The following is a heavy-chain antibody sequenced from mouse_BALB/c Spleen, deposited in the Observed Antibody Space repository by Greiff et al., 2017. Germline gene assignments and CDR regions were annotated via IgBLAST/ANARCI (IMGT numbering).Heavy chain of an antibody. CDR3: ARPASYGNYVYFDY. CDR1: GFTFSSFG. Sequence: EVQVVESGGGLVQPGGSRKLSCAASGFTFSSFGMHWVRQAPEKGLEWVAYISSGSSTIYYADTVKGRFTISRDNPKNTLFLQMTSLRSEDTAMYYCARPASYGNYVYFDYWGQGTTLTVSS. V-gene: IGHV5-17*02. CDR2: ISSGSSTI. J-gene: IGHJ2*01. D-gene: IGHD2-10*01.